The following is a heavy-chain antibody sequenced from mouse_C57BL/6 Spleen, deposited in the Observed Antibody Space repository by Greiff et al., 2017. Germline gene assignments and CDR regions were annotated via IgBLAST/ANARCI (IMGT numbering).Heavy chain of an antibody. CDR1: GYTFTSYW. V-gene: IGHV1-55*01. Sequence: VQLQQPGAELVKPGASVKMSCKASGYTFTSYWITWVKQRPGQGLEWIGDIYPGSGSTNYNEKFKSKATLTVDTSSSTAYMRLSSLTSEDSAVYYCARADYGYFDVWGTGTTVTVSS. CDR2: IYPGSGST. CDR3: ARADYGYFDV. J-gene: IGHJ1*03.